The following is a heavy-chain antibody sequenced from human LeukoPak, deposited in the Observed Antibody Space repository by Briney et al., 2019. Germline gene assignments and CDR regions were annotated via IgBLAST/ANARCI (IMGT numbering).Heavy chain of an antibody. CDR2: IYTSGST. J-gene: IGHJ3*02. Sequence: SQTLSLTCTVSGGSISSGSYFWSWIRQPAGKGLEWIGRIYTSGSTNYNPSLKSRVTISVDTSKNQFSLKLSSVTAADTAVYYCARVRSTRAFDIWGQGTMVTVSS. CDR1: GGSISSGSYF. V-gene: IGHV4-61*02. CDR3: ARVRSTRAFDI.